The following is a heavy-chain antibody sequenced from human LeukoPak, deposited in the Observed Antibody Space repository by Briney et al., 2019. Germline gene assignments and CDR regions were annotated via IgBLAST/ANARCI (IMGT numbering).Heavy chain of an antibody. J-gene: IGHJ6*03. CDR2: ISSSSSTI. V-gene: IGHV3-48*01. CDR1: GFTFSSYS. CDR3: ARDVGWELRVNYYYYMDV. Sequence: GGSLRLSCAASGFTFSSYSMNWVRQAPGKGLEWVSYISSSSSTIYYADSVKGRFTISRDNAKNSLYLQMNSLRAEDTAVYYCARDVGWELRVNYYYYMDVWGKGTTVTVSS. D-gene: IGHD1-26*01.